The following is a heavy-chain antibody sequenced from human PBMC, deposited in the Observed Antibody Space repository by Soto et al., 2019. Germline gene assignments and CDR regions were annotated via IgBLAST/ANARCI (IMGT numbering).Heavy chain of an antibody. CDR3: ARGIEGWYQGRYYYGMDV. CDR2: VYYSGYT. V-gene: IGHV4-59*01. D-gene: IGHD6-19*01. J-gene: IGHJ6*02. Sequence: PSETLSLTCTVSGGSMSPYYWSWIRQAPGVGLEWIAYVYYSGYTHYNPSLKSRVTISVDTSKNQLSLKLTSVTAADTAVYYCARGIEGWYQGRYYYGMDVWGQGTTVTVSS. CDR1: GGSMSPYY.